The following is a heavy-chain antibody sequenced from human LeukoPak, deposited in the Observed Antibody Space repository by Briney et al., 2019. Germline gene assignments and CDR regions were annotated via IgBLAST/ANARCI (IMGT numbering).Heavy chain of an antibody. J-gene: IGHJ3*02. CDR2: IIPIFGTA. Sequence: SVKVSCKASGGTFSSYAISWVRQAPGQGLEWMGGIIPIFGTANYAQKFQGRVTMTRDTSTSTVYMELSSLRSEDTAVYYCARVRWDRFQDAFDIWGQGTMVTVSS. CDR1: GGTFSSYA. V-gene: IGHV1-69*05. D-gene: IGHD1-26*01. CDR3: ARVRWDRFQDAFDI.